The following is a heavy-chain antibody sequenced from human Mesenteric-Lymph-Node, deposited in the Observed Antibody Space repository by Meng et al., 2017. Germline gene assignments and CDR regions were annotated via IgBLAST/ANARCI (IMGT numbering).Heavy chain of an antibody. D-gene: IGHD2-15*01. Sequence: GGSLRLSCAASGFTFSSYSMNWVRQAPGKGLEWVSSISSSSSYIYYADSVRGRFTISRDNAKNSLYLQMNSLRAEDTAVYYCARSGGSCYGCLDYWGQGTLVTVSS. CDR2: ISSSSSYI. J-gene: IGHJ4*02. CDR3: ARSGGSCYGCLDY. V-gene: IGHV3-21*01. CDR1: GFTFSSYS.